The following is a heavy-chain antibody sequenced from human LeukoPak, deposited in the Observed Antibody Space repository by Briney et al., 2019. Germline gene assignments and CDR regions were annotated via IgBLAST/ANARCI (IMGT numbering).Heavy chain of an antibody. V-gene: IGHV4-30-4*08. CDR3: ARANSGSYRI. J-gene: IGHJ4*02. Sequence: SQTLSLTCTVSGGSISSGDYYWSWIRQPPGKGLEWIGYIYYSGSTYYNPSLKGRVTISVDTSKNQFSLKLSSVTAADTAAYYCARANSGSYRIWGQGTLVTVSS. CDR1: GGSISSGDYY. D-gene: IGHD1-26*01. CDR2: IYYSGST.